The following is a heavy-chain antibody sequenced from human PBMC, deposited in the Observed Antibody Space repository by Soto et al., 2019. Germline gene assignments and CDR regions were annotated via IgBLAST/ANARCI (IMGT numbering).Heavy chain of an antibody. CDR3: ARISQRVKPRAMDAFDI. CDR1: GGAISFYF. D-gene: IGHD2-2*01. Sequence: SETLSLTCTVSGGAISFYFWNWVRQPAGKGLEWIARIFTSGSTNYNPSLKSRVTMSIDTSKSQFSLKLSSVTAADTAVYYCARISQRVKPRAMDAFDIWGQGTVVTVSS. V-gene: IGHV4-4*07. J-gene: IGHJ3*02. CDR2: IFTSGST.